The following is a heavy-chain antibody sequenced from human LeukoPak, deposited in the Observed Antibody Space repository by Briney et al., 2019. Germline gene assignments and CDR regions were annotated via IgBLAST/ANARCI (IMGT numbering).Heavy chain of an antibody. CDR2: IYYSGST. V-gene: IGHV4-61*01. CDR3: ARVSGSEKTYYYYYMDV. Sequence: PSETLSLTCTVSGYSISSGYYWGWIRQPPGKGLEWIGYIYYSGSTNYNPSLKSRVTISVDTSKNQFSLKLSSVTAADTAVYYCARVSGSEKTYYYYYMDVWGKGTTVTVSS. J-gene: IGHJ6*03. CDR1: GYSISSGYY. D-gene: IGHD3-10*01.